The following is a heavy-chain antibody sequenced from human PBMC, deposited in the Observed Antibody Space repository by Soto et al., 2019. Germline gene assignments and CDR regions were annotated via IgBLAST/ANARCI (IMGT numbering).Heavy chain of an antibody. CDR3: TRSITGTTSSEY. J-gene: IGHJ4*02. D-gene: IGHD1-7*01. V-gene: IGHV3-72*01. CDR2: SRDKGNSYST. Sequence: EVQLVESGGGLVQPGGSLRLSCAGSGFTFSDYYIDWVRQAPGKGLEWVGRSRDKGNSYSTDYAASVTGRFTVSRDASKNSLYLQMNSLKTEDTALYYCTRSITGTTSSEYWGQGTLVTVSS. CDR1: GFTFSDYY.